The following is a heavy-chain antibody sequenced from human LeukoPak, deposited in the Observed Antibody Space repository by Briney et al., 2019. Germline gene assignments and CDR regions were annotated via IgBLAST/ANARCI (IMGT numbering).Heavy chain of an antibody. CDR1: GFTVSSNY. J-gene: IGHJ4*02. D-gene: IGHD6-13*01. Sequence: GGSLRLSCAASGFTVSSNYMSWVRQAPGEGLEWVSVIYRDGSTYYADSVKGRFTISRDNSKNTLYLQMNSLRAGDTAVYYCARGGAAGPLDFDSWGQGTLVTVSS. V-gene: IGHV3-53*01. CDR2: IYRDGST. CDR3: ARGGAAGPLDFDS.